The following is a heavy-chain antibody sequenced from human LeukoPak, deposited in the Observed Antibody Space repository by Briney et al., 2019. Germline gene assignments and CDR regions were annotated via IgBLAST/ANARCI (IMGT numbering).Heavy chain of an antibody. Sequence: GGSLRLSCAASGFTFSSYAMHWVRQAPGKGLEWVAVISYDGSNKYHADSVKGRFTISRDNSKNTLYLQMNSLRAEDTAIYYCARDGWSYDSSGYYFRRGMDVWGQGTTVTVPS. CDR3: ARDGWSYDSSGYYFRRGMDV. J-gene: IGHJ6*02. CDR1: GFTFSSYA. V-gene: IGHV3-30-3*01. CDR2: ISYDGSNK. D-gene: IGHD3-22*01.